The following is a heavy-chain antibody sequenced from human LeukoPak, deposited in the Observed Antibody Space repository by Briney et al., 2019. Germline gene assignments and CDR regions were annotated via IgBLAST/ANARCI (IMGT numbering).Heavy chain of an antibody. J-gene: IGHJ5*02. CDR1: GFTFSSYS. CDR2: ISSSSSYI. CDR3: ARDRGCSSTSCPNWFDP. V-gene: IGHV3-21*01. D-gene: IGHD2-2*01. Sequence: GGSLRLSCAASGFTFSSYSMNWVRQAPGKGLEWVSSISSSSSYIYYADSVKGRFTISRDNAKNSLYLQMNSLRAEDTAVYYCARDRGCSSTSCPNWFDPWGQRTLVTVSS.